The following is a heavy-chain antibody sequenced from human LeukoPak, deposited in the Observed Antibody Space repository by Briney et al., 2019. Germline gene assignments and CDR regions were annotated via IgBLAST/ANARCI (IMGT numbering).Heavy chain of an antibody. Sequence: SETLSLTCTVSGYSISSGHYWGWIRQPPGKGLEWIGSMYHSGSTYYNPPLKSRVTISEDTSKNQFSLRLSSVTAADTAVYYCARVTGYMTEDYFDYWGQGTLITVSS. V-gene: IGHV4-38-2*02. CDR3: ARVTGYMTEDYFDY. CDR2: MYHSGST. D-gene: IGHD6-13*01. CDR1: GYSISSGHY. J-gene: IGHJ4*02.